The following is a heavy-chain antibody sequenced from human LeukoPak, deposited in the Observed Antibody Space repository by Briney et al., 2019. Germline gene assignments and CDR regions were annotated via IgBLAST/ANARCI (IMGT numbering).Heavy chain of an antibody. D-gene: IGHD3-9*01. CDR1: GYTFTSYG. CDR3: ARNLSQPYYDILTGYHYYYYGMDV. V-gene: IGHV1-18*01. CDR2: ISAYNGNT. Sequence: ASVMVSCKASGYTFTSYGISWVRQAPGQGLEWMGWISAYNGNTNYAQKLQGRVTMTTDTSTSTAYMELRSLRSDDTAVYYCARNLSQPYYDILTGYHYYYYGMDVWGQGTTVTVSS. J-gene: IGHJ6*02.